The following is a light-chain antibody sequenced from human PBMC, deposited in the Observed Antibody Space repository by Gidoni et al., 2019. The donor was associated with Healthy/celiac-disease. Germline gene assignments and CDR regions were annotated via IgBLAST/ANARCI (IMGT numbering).Light chain of an antibody. J-gene: IGKJ3*01. V-gene: IGKV3-15*01. Sequence: EIVMTQSPATLSVSPGERATLSCRASQSVSSNLAWYQQKPGQAPRLLIYGASTRATGIPARFSGSGSGTEFTLTISSLKSEDFAVYYCQQYNNWPPEVTFGPXTKVDIK. CDR2: GAS. CDR1: QSVSSN. CDR3: QQYNNWPPEVT.